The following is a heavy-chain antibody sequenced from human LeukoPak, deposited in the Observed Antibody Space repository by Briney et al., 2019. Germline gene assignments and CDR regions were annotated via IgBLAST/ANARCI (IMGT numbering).Heavy chain of an antibody. J-gene: IGHJ4*02. Sequence: SETLSLTCAVYGGSFSGYYWSWIRQPPGKGLEWIGEINHSGSTNYNPSLKSRVTMSVDTSKNQFSLKLSSVTAADTAVYYCARRGDGDGYKYFDYWGQGTLVTVSS. V-gene: IGHV4-34*01. D-gene: IGHD5-24*01. CDR1: GGSFSGYY. CDR2: INHSGST. CDR3: ARRGDGDGYKYFDY.